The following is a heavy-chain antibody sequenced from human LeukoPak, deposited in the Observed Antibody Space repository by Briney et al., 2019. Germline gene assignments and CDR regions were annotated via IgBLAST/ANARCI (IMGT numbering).Heavy chain of an antibody. CDR3: ASQLRYCSSTSCPPNYFDY. CDR1: GGSISSHY. Sequence: PSETLSLTCTVSGGSISSHYWSWIRQPPGKGLEWIGYIHYSGSTYYNPSLKSRVTISVDTSKNQFSLKLSSVTAADTAVYYCASQLRYCSSTSCPPNYFDYWGQGTLVTVSS. V-gene: IGHV4-59*11. CDR2: IHYSGST. D-gene: IGHD2-2*01. J-gene: IGHJ4*02.